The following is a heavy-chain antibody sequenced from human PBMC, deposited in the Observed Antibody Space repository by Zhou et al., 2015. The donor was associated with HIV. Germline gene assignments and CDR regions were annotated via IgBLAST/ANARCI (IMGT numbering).Heavy chain of an antibody. CDR2: IIPIFGTA. J-gene: IGHJ4*02. D-gene: IGHD4-23*01. CDR3: ARGSLTRVNAAGFFDY. V-gene: IGHV1-69*01. CDR1: GGTFSSYA. Sequence: QVQLVQSGAEVKKPGSSVKVSCKASGGTFSSYAISWVRQAPGQGLEWMGGIIPIFGTANYAQKFQGRVTITADESTSTAYMELSSLRSDDTAVYYCARGSLTRVNAAGFFDYWGQGTLVTVSS.